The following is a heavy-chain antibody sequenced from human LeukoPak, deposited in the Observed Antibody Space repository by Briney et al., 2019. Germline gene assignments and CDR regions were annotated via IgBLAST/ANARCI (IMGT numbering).Heavy chain of an antibody. V-gene: IGHV3-23*01. J-gene: IGHJ4*02. CDR3: AKVATWTHFDY. Sequence: GGSLRLSCAASGFTFSNYGMSLVSQAPGKGKEWVSALSGTSDSTYYADPVKGRFSISRDNSKNTLYLQISSLRVEDTAVYYCAKVATWTHFDYWGQGILVTVSS. D-gene: IGHD3/OR15-3a*01. CDR1: GFTFSNYG. CDR2: LSGTSDST.